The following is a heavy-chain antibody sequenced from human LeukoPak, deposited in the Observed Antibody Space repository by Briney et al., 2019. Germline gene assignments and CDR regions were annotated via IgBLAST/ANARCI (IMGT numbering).Heavy chain of an antibody. Sequence: GGSQRLSCAASGFTFSTYWMHWVRQDPGKGLVWVSRISSDASITSYADPVKGRFTISRDNAKNTPYLQMNSLRAEDTALYYCATSARTYLGSSLDYWGQGTLVTVSS. CDR1: GFTFSTYW. J-gene: IGHJ4*02. CDR2: ISSDASIT. CDR3: ATSARTYLGSSLDY. D-gene: IGHD2-15*01. V-gene: IGHV3-74*01.